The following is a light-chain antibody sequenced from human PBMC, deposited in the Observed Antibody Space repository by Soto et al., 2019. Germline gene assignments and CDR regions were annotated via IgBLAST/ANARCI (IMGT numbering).Light chain of an antibody. J-gene: IGLJ1*01. V-gene: IGLV2-18*02. CDR1: SSDVAFYNR. CDR2: EVR. CDR3: SSYTTSSTYV. Sequence: QSVLTQPPSVSGSPGQSVTISCSGTSSDVAFYNRVSWYQQPPDTAPKLIIYEVRKRPSGVPDRFSGSKSGNTASLTISGLQAEDEAEYYCSSYTTSSTYVFGTGTKVTVL.